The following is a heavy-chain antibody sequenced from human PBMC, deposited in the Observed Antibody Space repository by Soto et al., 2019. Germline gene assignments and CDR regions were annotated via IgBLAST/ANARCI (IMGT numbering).Heavy chain of an antibody. CDR3: ARVPGVVVSADDAFDI. CDR2: IYHSGSA. J-gene: IGHJ3*02. CDR1: GGSVSSSNW. Sequence: QVQLQESGPGLVKPSGTLSLTCAVSGGSVSSSNWWSWVRQSPGKGLEWMGEIYHSGSAHYNPSLKSRADISLDKYKNQFSLRLTSVTAADTAVYYCARVPGVVVSADDAFDIWGPGTRVIVSS. D-gene: IGHD2-21*02. V-gene: IGHV4-4*02.